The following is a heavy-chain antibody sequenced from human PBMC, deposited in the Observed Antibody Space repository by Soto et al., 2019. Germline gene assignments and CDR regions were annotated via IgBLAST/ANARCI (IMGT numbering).Heavy chain of an antibody. Sequence: SETLSLTGTVCGGSISNYYWTWIRQPPGKGLEWIANIHYSGTTNYNPSLASRVLVSVDTSKNQFSLKLTSVTAADRAIYYCARYNYYAIDYLGRRTLVAFSS. CDR1: GGSISNYY. J-gene: IGHJ4*02. D-gene: IGHD1-1*01. CDR3: ARYNYYAIDY. V-gene: IGHV4-59*01. CDR2: IHYSGTT.